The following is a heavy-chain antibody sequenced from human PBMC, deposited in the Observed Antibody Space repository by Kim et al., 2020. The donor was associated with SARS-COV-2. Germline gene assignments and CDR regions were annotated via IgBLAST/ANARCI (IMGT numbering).Heavy chain of an antibody. D-gene: IGHD3-16*02. CDR3: ARSGDGTYPQGVYYYGLDV. Sequence: GGSLRLSCAASGFRFDDYALHWVRQPPGKGLEWVSGISWNGDNRGYADSVMGRFTISRDNAKNSLYLQMNELRPDDTALYYCARSGDGTYPQGVYYYGLDVWGQGTTVTVSS. J-gene: IGHJ6*02. CDR1: GFRFDDYA. CDR2: ISWNGDNR. V-gene: IGHV3-9*01.